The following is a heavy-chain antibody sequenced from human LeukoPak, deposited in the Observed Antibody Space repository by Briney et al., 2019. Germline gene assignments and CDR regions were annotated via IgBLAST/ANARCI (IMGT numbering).Heavy chain of an antibody. Sequence: GSSVKVSCKASGGTFISYAISWVRQAPGQGLEWMGGIIPIFGTANYAQKFQGRVTITTDESTSTAYMELSSLRSEDTAVYYCARGGIAAAGRGWFGPWGQGTLVTVSS. CDR2: IIPIFGTA. D-gene: IGHD6-13*01. CDR1: GGTFISYA. V-gene: IGHV1-69*05. J-gene: IGHJ5*02. CDR3: ARGGIAAAGRGWFGP.